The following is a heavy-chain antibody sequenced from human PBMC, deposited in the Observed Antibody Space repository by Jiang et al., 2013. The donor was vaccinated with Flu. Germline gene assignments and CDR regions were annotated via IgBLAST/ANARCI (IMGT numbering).Heavy chain of an antibody. V-gene: IGHV4-31*03. CDR3: ARGTICSGGSCHWGWFDP. CDR2: IYYSGST. D-gene: IGHD2-15*01. Sequence: GLVKPSQTLSLTCTVSGGSISSGGYYWSWIRQHPGKGLEWIGYIYYSGSTYYNPSLKSRVTISVDTSKNQFSLKLSSVTAADTAVYYCARGTICSGGSCHWGWFDPWGQGTLVTVSS. CDR1: GGSISSGGYY. J-gene: IGHJ5*02.